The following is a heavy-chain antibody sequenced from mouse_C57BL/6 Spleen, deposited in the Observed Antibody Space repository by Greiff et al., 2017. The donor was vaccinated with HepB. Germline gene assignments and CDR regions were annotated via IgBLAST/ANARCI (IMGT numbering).Heavy chain of an antibody. Sequence: QVQLQQSGAELVKPGASVKISCKASGYAFSSYWMNWVKQRPGKGLEWIGQIYPGDGDTNYNGKFKGKATLTADKSSSTAYMQLSSLTSEDSAVYVCARWDYGSSYRYFDGWGTGTTVTVSS. D-gene: IGHD1-1*01. CDR2: IYPGDGDT. V-gene: IGHV1-80*01. CDR1: GYAFSSYW. J-gene: IGHJ1*03. CDR3: ARWDYGSSYRYFDG.